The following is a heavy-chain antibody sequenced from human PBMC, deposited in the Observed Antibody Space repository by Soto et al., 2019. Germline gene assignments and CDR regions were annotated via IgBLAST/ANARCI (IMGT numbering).Heavy chain of an antibody. Sequence: SETLSLTCAVYGGSFSGYYWSWIRQPPGKGLEWIGEINHSGSTNYNPSLKSRVTISVDTSKNQFSLKLSSVSAADTAVYYCARGRTTVTRFNAYYYMDVWGKGTTVTVSS. V-gene: IGHV4-34*01. CDR1: GGSFSGYY. CDR2: INHSGST. CDR3: ARGRTTVTRFNAYYYMDV. J-gene: IGHJ6*03. D-gene: IGHD4-4*01.